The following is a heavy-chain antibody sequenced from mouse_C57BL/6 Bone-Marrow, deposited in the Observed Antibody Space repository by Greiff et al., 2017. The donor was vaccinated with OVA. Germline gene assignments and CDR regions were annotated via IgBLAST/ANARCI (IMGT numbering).Heavy chain of an antibody. J-gene: IGHJ3*01. CDR1: GYTFTSYG. CDR2: IYPRSGNT. D-gene: IGHD2-2*01. CDR3: ARTGYWFAY. Sequence: VKLQQSGAELARPGASVKLSCKASGYTFTSYGISWVKQRTGQGLEWIGEIYPRSGNTYYNEKFKGKATLTADKSSSTAYMELRSLTSEDSAVYFCARTGYWFAYWGQGTLVTVSA. V-gene: IGHV1-81*01.